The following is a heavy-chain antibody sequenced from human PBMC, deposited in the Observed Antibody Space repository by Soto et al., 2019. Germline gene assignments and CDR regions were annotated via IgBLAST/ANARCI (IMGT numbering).Heavy chain of an antibody. J-gene: IGHJ6*02. Sequence: PSETLSLTCAVSGGSISSGGYYWGWIRQPPGKGLEWIGSIYYSGSTYYNPSLKSRVTISVDTSKNQFSLKLSSVTAADTAVYYCARLTMRSSGWQYLSYYYYGMDVWGQGTTVTVSS. CDR3: ARLTMRSSGWQYLSYYYYGMDV. CDR2: IYYSGST. CDR1: GGSISSGGYY. D-gene: IGHD6-19*01. V-gene: IGHV4-39*01.